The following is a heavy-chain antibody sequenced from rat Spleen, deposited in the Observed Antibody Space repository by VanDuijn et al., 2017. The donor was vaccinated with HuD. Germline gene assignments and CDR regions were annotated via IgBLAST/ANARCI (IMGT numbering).Heavy chain of an antibody. CDR3: ARGGTIAAIFDY. J-gene: IGHJ2*01. CDR2: MGSDGDT. CDR1: GFSLTSYH. V-gene: IGHV2-32*01. D-gene: IGHD1-2*01. Sequence: QVQLKESGPGLVQPSQTLSLTCTVSGFSLTSYHVHWVRQPPGKGLEWMGGMGSDGDTSYNSALKSRLSISRDTSKSQVFLKMNSLQTEDTAMYFCARGGTIAAIFDYWGQGVMVTVSS.